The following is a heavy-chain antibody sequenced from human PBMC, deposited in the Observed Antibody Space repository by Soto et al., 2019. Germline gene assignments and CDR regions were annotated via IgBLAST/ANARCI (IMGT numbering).Heavy chain of an antibody. CDR3: ARVSLYYYDRSGYPIRGYPFDS. V-gene: IGHV4-34*01. CDR2: INHSGST. Sequence: SSETLSLTCAVYGGSFSGYYWSWIRQPPGKGLEWIGEINHSGSTNYNPSLKSRVTISVDTSKNQFSLKLSSVTAADTAVYYCARVSLYYYDRSGYPIRGYPFDSWGQGSLVT. CDR1: GGSFSGYY. D-gene: IGHD3-22*01. J-gene: IGHJ4*02.